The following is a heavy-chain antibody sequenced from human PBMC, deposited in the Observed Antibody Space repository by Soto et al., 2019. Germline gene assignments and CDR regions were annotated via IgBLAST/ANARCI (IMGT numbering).Heavy chain of an antibody. J-gene: IGHJ6*02. D-gene: IGHD5-18*01. V-gene: IGHV3-9*01. Sequence: GGSLRLSCAASGFTFDDYAMHWVRQAPGKGLEWVSGISWNSGSIGYADSVKGRFTISRDNAKNSLYLQMNSLRAEDTALYYCAKDITGLLGYSYGNYYYYGMDVWGQGTTVTVSS. CDR2: ISWNSGSI. CDR1: GFTFDDYA. CDR3: AKDITGLLGYSYGNYYYYGMDV.